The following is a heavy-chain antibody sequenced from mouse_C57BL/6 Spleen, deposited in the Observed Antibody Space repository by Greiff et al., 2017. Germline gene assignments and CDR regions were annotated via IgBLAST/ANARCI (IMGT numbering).Heavy chain of an antibody. CDR3: ARREIGTKAMDY. V-gene: IGHV1-80*01. D-gene: IGHD4-1*01. Sequence: QVQLQQSGAELVKPGASVKISCKASGYAFSSYWMNWVKQRPGKGLEWIGQIYPGDGDTNYNGKFKGKATLTADKSSSTAYMQLSSLTSEDSAVYFCARREIGTKAMDYWGQGTSVTVSS. CDR2: IYPGDGDT. J-gene: IGHJ4*01. CDR1: GYAFSSYW.